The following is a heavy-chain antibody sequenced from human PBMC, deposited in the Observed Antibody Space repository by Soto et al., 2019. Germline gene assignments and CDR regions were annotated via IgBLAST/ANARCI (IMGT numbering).Heavy chain of an antibody. Sequence: QVPLVQSGAEVKKPGSSVTVSCKASGGTFSSYAIHWVRQAPGQGLEWMGGIIPMYGPAKYAQRFQGRVTITAGESTTTVYMELTSLTSQATAVYYWAIVTSMVRGGSDDGFDPWGHGTRVTVSS. CDR2: IIPMYGPA. V-gene: IGHV1-69*01. CDR3: AIVTSMVRGGSDDGFDP. D-gene: IGHD3-10*01. J-gene: IGHJ5*02. CDR1: GGTFSSYA.